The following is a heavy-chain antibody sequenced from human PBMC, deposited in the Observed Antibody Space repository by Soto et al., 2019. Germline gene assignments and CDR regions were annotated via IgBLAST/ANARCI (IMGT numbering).Heavy chain of an antibody. J-gene: IGHJ5*01. D-gene: IGHD4-17*01. Sequence: EVQLVESGGGLVKPGGSLRLSCAASVFTFSAYTMNWVRQAPGKGLEWVSSLDPSSTYIYYADSVKGRFTLSRDNAKNSLFLRLNSLRADDTALYYCVRGSYGDYDSWGQGTLVTVSS. V-gene: IGHV3-21*02. CDR1: VFTFSAYT. CDR2: LDPSSTYI. CDR3: VRGSYGDYDS.